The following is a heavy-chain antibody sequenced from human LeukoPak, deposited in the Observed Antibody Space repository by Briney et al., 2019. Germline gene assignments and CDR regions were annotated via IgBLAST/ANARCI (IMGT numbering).Heavy chain of an antibody. CDR1: GGSFSGYY. D-gene: IGHD3-10*01. CDR2: INHSGST. V-gene: IGHV4-34*01. CDR3: ARVPCITMVRGVIIRVGFDY. J-gene: IGHJ4*02. Sequence: SETLSLTCAVYGGSFSGYYWSWIRQPPGKGLEWTGEINHSGSTNYNPSLKSRVTISVDTSKNQFSLKLSSVTAADTAVYYCARVPCITMVRGVIIRVGFDYWGQGTLVTVSS.